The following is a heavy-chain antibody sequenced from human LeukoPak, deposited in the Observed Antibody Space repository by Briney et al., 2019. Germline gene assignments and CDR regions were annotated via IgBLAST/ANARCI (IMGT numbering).Heavy chain of an antibody. CDR2: INPSRGST. V-gene: IGHV1-46*01. Sequence: ASVKVSCKASGYTFTSYYMHWVRQAPGQGLEWMGIINPSRGSTSYAQKFQGRVTMTRDMSTSTVYMELSSLRAEDTAVYYCARVGPWVNPDYYYYYMDVWGKGTTVTVSS. CDR3: ARVGPWVNPDYYYYYMDV. CDR1: GYTFTSYY. J-gene: IGHJ6*03. D-gene: IGHD1-14*01.